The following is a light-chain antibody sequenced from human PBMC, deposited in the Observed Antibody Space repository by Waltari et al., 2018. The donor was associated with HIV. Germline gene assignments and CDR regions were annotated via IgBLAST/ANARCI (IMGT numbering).Light chain of an antibody. CDR3: SSYTSSSTLV. Sequence: QSDLTQPASVSGSPGQSITISCTGTSSAVGGYNDGSWYQHHPGNAPKLMIYEVSNRPSGVSNRFSGSKSGNTASLTISGLQAEDEADYYCSSYTSSSTLVFGGGTKLTVL. V-gene: IGLV2-14*01. CDR1: SSAVGGYND. CDR2: EVS. J-gene: IGLJ2*01.